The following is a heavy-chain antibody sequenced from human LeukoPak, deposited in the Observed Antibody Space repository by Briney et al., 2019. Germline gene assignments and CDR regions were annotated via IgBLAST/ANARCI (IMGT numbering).Heavy chain of an antibody. J-gene: IGHJ4*02. CDR3: ARVAPTGAGYNCFDS. CDR2: INTDGSST. V-gene: IGHV3-74*01. D-gene: IGHD5-24*01. CDR1: GFTFSTYW. Sequence: PGGSLRLSCAASGFTFSTYWMHWVRQAPGKGLLWFARINTDGSSTLSADSVKGRFTISRDNAQSTLYLQMDSLRPEDTAVYYCARVAPTGAGYNCFDSWGQGTLVTVSS.